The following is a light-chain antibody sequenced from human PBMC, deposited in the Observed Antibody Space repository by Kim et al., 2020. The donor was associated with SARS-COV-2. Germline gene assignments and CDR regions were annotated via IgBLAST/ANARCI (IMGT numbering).Light chain of an antibody. CDR3: QSYDDNIQV. J-gene: IGLJ3*02. V-gene: IGLV6-57*03. Sequence: MVTYSCPRSSGSIASNYGQWYQQSSGSVPTTLIYEDDQRSSGVPDRFSGSIDRSSNSASLSISGLKTEDEADYYCQSYDDNIQVFGGGTQLTVL. CDR2: EDD. CDR1: SGSIASNY.